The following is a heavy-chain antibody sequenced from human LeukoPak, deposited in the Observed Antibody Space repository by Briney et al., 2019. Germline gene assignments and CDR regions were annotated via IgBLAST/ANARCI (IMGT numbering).Heavy chain of an antibody. Sequence: GGSLRLSCAASGFTFSSYGMHWVRQAPGKGLEWVACIRYDGSNKYYADSLKGRFTISRDNSKNTLYLQMNSLKTEDTAVYYRTKEGQGFDWFTYYFDYWGQGTLVTVSS. D-gene: IGHD3-9*01. J-gene: IGHJ4*02. CDR3: TKEGQGFDWFTYYFDY. CDR1: GFTFSSYG. CDR2: IRYDGSNK. V-gene: IGHV3-30*02.